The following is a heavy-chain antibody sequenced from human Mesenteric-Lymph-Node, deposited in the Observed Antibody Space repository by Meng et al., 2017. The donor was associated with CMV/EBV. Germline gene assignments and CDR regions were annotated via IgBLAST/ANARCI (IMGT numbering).Heavy chain of an antibody. CDR2: ITWNSGRI. CDR3: AKDIRIAARGLYNDMDV. D-gene: IGHD6-6*01. Sequence: SLKISCPASGFTIDDYAMHWVRQAPGKGLEWVSGITWNSGRIGYADSMKGRFTISRDNAKNSLYLQMNSLRAEDTALYYCAKDIRIAARGLYNDMDVWGQGTTVTVSS. J-gene: IGHJ6*02. CDR1: GFTIDDYA. V-gene: IGHV3-9*01.